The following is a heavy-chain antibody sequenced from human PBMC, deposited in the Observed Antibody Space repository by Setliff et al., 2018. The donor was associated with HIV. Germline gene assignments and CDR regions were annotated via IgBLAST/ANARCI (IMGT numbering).Heavy chain of an antibody. V-gene: IGHV4-61*02. CDR1: GGSINSGGYY. CDR3: ARARYIVIRGDAGMDV. D-gene: IGHD3-10*01. CDR2: IYTSGLT. J-gene: IGHJ6*02. Sequence: SETLCLTCTVSGGSINSGGYYWVWIRQPALKRLEWIGRIYTSGLTNYNPSLKSRVTISVDTSKNQVSLKLSSVTASDTAVYYCARARYIVIRGDAGMDVWGPGTTVTVSS.